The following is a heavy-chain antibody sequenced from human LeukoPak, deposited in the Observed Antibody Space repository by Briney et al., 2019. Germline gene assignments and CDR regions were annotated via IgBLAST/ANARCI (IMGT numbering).Heavy chain of an antibody. Sequence: ASVKVSCKASGYTFTNYDINRVRQATGQGLEWMGWMNPKSGYTGFAQKFQGRVTMTRTTSISTAYMELTSLRSEDTAVYYCARTDGDLDYWGQGTLVTVSS. CDR3: ARTDGDLDY. V-gene: IGHV1-8*01. D-gene: IGHD4-17*01. CDR1: GYTFTNYD. CDR2: MNPKSGYT. J-gene: IGHJ4*02.